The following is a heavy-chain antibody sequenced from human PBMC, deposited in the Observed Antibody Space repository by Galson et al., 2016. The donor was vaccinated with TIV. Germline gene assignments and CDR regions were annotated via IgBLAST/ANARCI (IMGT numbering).Heavy chain of an antibody. V-gene: IGHV1-69*05. CDR2: VVPQYGTT. J-gene: IGHJ6*02. Sequence: SVKVSCKASGVSFNTHGIVWVRQAPGQGLEWVGEVVPQYGTTTNTQSFQDRVTITTDESTSTAYMEVSRLKSEDTAVYYCARVWGECRSGPVAFHFGMDGWGQGTTVVVS. CDR3: ARVWGECRSGPVAFHFGMDG. CDR1: GVSFNTHG. D-gene: IGHD6-25*01.